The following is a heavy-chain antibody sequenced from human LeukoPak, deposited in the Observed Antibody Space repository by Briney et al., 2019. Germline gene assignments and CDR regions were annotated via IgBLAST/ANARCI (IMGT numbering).Heavy chain of an antibody. Sequence: ASVKVSCKASGYTFTGYYMHWVRQAPGQGLEWMGWINPNSGGTNYAQKFQGRVTMTRDTSISTAYMELSRLRSDDTAVYYCARIIRGAAAGNNWFDPWGQGTLVTVSS. D-gene: IGHD6-13*01. CDR1: GYTFTGYY. CDR3: ARIIRGAAAGNNWFDP. CDR2: INPNSGGT. V-gene: IGHV1-2*02. J-gene: IGHJ5*02.